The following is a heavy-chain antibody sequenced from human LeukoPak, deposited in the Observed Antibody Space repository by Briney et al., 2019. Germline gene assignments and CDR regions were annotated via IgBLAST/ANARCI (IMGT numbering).Heavy chain of an antibody. CDR2: ISAYNGNT. CDR1: GYTFTSYG. D-gene: IGHD5-18*01. V-gene: IGHV1-18*01. Sequence: ALVKVSCKASGYTFTSYGISWVRQAPGQGLEWMGWISAYNGNTNYAQKLQGRVTMTTDTSTSTAYMELRSLRSDDTAVYYCARGYVDTARTYYFDYWGQGTLVTVSS. J-gene: IGHJ4*02. CDR3: ARGYVDTARTYYFDY.